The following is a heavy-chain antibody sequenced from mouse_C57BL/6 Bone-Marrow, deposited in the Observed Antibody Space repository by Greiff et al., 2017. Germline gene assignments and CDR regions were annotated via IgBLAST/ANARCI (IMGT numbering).Heavy chain of an antibody. CDR1: GYTFTSYW. CDR3: ARRAVYYYGSSYYAMDY. J-gene: IGHJ4*01. V-gene: IGHV1-69*01. D-gene: IGHD1-1*01. CDR2: IDPSDSYT. Sequence: VQLQQPGAELVMPGASVKLSCKASGYTFTSYWMHWVKQRPGQGLEWIGEIDPSDSYTNYNQKFKGKSTLTVDKSSSTAYMQLSSLTSEDAAVYYCARRAVYYYGSSYYAMDYWGQGTSVTVSS.